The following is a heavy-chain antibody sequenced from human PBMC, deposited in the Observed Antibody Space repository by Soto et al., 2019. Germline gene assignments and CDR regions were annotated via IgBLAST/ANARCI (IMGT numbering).Heavy chain of an antibody. D-gene: IGHD2-2*01. J-gene: IGHJ5*02. V-gene: IGHV1-69*13. CDR2: IIPIFGTA. CDR3: ASSFKYCRSTSCYPGWFDP. CDR1: GYTFTSYG. Sequence: ASVKVSCKASGYTFTSYGISWVRQAPGQGLEWMGGIIPIFGTANYAQKFQGRVTITADESTSTAYMELSSLRSEDTAVYYCASSFKYCRSTSCYPGWFDPWGQGTLVNVSS.